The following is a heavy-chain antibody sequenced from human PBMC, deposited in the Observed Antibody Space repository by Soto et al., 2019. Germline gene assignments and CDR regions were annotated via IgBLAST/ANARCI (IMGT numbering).Heavy chain of an antibody. CDR3: AKDISTGTTTFSWFDP. CDR1: GFTFDDYA. J-gene: IGHJ5*02. D-gene: IGHD1-1*01. CDR2: ISWNSGSI. Sequence: EVQLVESGGCLVQPGRSLRLSCAASGFTFDDYAMHWVRQLPGKGLEWVSGISWNSGSIGYADSVKGRFTISRDNAKNSLYLQMNNLRAEDTAFYYCAKDISTGTTTFSWFDPWGQGTLVTVSS. V-gene: IGHV3-9*01.